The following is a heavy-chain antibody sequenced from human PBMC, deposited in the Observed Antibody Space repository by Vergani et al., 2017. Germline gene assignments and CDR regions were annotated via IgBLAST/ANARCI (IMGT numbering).Heavy chain of an antibody. Sequence: EVELVPSGPEMRTPGESLKISCKGSEYSFGNYWIGWVRQMPGKGLEWMGIIYPADSDTRYSPSFQGQVTISADQSFSTAFLQWDSLKASDTALYYCARHTTYTDSWGQGTLVTVSS. D-gene: IGHD1-1*01. J-gene: IGHJ4*02. V-gene: IGHV5-51*01. CDR3: ARHTTYTDS. CDR2: IYPADSDT. CDR1: EYSFGNYW.